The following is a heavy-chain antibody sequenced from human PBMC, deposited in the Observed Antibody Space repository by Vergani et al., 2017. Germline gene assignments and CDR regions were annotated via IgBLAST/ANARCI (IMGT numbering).Heavy chain of an antibody. D-gene: IGHD1-14*01. CDR3: ARDLRLLYNRFDP. CDR2: IKNTGDST. Sequence: EVQLLQSEGAVVQPGGSLRLSCVASGFTFSSHAMSWVRQGHGQGLEWVSSIKNTGDSTHYADSVKGRFTISRDNSKSTMYLQMNSLRDEDSGVYYCARDLRLLYNRFDPWGQGTLVTVSS. V-gene: IGHV3-23*01. CDR1: GFTFSSHA. J-gene: IGHJ5*02.